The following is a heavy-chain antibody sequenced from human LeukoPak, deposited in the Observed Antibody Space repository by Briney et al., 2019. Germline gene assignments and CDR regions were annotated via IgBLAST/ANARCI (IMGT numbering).Heavy chain of an antibody. CDR1: GFTFSNYA. D-gene: IGHD1-26*01. Sequence: GGSLRLSCAASGFTFSNYAMHWVRQAPGKGLEWVAFIRYDGSDESYADSVKGRFTISRDNAKNSLYLQMNSLRAEDTAVYYCAREKEWELSYMDVWGKGTTVTISS. CDR3: AREKEWELSYMDV. J-gene: IGHJ6*03. CDR2: IRYDGSDE. V-gene: IGHV3-30*02.